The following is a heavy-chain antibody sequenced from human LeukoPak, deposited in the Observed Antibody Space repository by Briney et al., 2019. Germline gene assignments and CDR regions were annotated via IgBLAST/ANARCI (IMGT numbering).Heavy chain of an antibody. CDR3: AARPSSGWYSY. J-gene: IGHJ4*02. D-gene: IGHD6-19*01. CDR1: GFTYSSYD. Sequence: GVSLRLSCAASGFTYSSYDMMCLPQAPGKGRECGSDIIGSGAGSGGSTYYADSVKGRFTISRDNSKNTLYLQMNSLRAEDTSVYYCAARPSSGWYSYWGQGTLVTVSS. CDR2: IIGSGAGSGGST. V-gene: IGHV3-23*01.